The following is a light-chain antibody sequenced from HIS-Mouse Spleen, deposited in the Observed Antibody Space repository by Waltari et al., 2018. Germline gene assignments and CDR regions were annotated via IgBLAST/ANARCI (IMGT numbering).Light chain of an antibody. V-gene: IGKV1-8*01. CDR3: QQYYSYPRT. CDR1: QGISSY. Sequence: AIRMTQSPSSFSASTGDRVTLTCRARQGISSYLAWYQQKPGKAPKLLIYAASTLQSGVPSRFSGSGSGTDFTLTISCLQSEDFATYYCQQYYSYPRTFGQGTKLEIK. CDR2: AAS. J-gene: IGKJ2*01.